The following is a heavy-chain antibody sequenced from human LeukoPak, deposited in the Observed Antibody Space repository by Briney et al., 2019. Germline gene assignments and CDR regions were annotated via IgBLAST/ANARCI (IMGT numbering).Heavy chain of an antibody. CDR2: ISSSSSYI. J-gene: IGHJ6*02. V-gene: IGHV3-21*01. CDR3: ARVETGDHVGSYYYYGMDV. CDR1: GFTFSSYS. D-gene: IGHD7-27*01. Sequence: KTGGSLRLSCAASGFTFSSYSMNWVRQAPGKGLEWVSSISSSSSYIYYADSVKGRFTISRDNAKNSLYLQMNSLRAEDTAVYYCARVETGDHVGSYYYYGMDVWGQGTTVTVSS.